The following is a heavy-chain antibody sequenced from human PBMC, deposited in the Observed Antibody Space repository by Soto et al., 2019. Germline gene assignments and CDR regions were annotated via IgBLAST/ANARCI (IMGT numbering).Heavy chain of an antibody. Sequence: EVQLLESGGGLVQPGGSLRLSCAASGFTFSSYAMSWVRQAPGKGLEWVSAISGSGGSTYYADSVKGRFTFSRDNSKNTLYLQMNSLRAEDTAVYYCAKDINSSGWSEGRDAFDIWGQGTMVTVSS. CDR3: AKDINSSGWSEGRDAFDI. CDR2: ISGSGGST. J-gene: IGHJ3*02. V-gene: IGHV3-23*01. CDR1: GFTFSSYA. D-gene: IGHD6-19*01.